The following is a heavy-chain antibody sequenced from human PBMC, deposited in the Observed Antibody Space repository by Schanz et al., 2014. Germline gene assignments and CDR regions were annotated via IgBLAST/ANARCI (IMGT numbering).Heavy chain of an antibody. D-gene: IGHD2-2*01. CDR3: ARVHSTSLERGSHYYMDV. CDR1: GGSISSYY. Sequence: QLQLQESGPGLVKPSETLSLTCTVSGGSISSYYWSWIRQSPGKGPEWIGSITCSGGTNHNAALKSRVTISVDTAKNQFSLKVTSVTAADTAIYYGARVHSTSLERGSHYYMDVWGKGTTVTVSS. V-gene: IGHV4-59*01. CDR2: ITCSGGT. J-gene: IGHJ6*03.